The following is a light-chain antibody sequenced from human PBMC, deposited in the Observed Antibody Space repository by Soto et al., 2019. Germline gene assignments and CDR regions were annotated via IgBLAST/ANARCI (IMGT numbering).Light chain of an antibody. J-gene: IGKJ3*01. V-gene: IGKV1-9*01. Sequence: DIKLTQSPSFLSASVGDRVTITCRASQGISSYLAWYQQKPGKAPKLLIYAASTLQSGVPSRFSGSGSGTEFTLTISSLQPEDFATYYCQQLNSYPFDFGPWTKVDIK. CDR2: AAS. CDR3: QQLNSYPFD. CDR1: QGISSY.